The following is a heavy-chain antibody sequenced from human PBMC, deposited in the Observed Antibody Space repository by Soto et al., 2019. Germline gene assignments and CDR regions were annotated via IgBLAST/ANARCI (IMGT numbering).Heavy chain of an antibody. D-gene: IGHD6-13*01. Sequence: GGSLRLSCAASGFTFSEAWMRSVRQAPGKGMEWVGRFKSKTDGGTTDYAAPVKGRFTISRDDSKNTLYLQMNSLKTEDTAVYYCARTSAAASDPLFAYRGQGTLVTVTS. J-gene: IGHJ4*02. CDR1: GFTFSEAW. V-gene: IGHV3-15*01. CDR3: ARTSAAASDPLFAY. CDR2: FKSKTDGGTT.